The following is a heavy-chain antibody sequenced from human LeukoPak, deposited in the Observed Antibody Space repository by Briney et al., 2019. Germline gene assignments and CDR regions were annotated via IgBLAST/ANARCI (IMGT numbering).Heavy chain of an antibody. CDR2: ISTVSTYT. CDR3: ARDGSGFYLYNYMDV. CDR1: GFTFSTYS. J-gene: IGHJ6*03. Sequence: GGSLRLSCAASGFTFSTYSMNWVRQAPGKGLEWVSSISTVSTYTFYADSVKGRFSISRDNVRNLLYLQMSSLGAEDTAVYYCARDGSGFYLYNYMDVWGKGIAVTVSS. D-gene: IGHD6-25*01. V-gene: IGHV3-21*06.